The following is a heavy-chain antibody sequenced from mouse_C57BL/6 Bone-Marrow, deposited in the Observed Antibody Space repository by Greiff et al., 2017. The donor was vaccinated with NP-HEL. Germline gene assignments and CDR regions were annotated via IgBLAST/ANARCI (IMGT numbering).Heavy chain of an antibody. CDR1: GYAFTNYL. CDR3: ARPGITTVVDY. J-gene: IGHJ2*01. Sequence: QVQLQQSGAELVRPGPSVKVSCKASGYAFTNYLIEWVKQRPGQGLEWIGVINPGSGGTNYNEKFKGKATLTADKSSSTAYMQLSSLTSEDSAVYFCARPGITTVVDYWGQGTTLTVSS. V-gene: IGHV1-54*01. CDR2: INPGSGGT. D-gene: IGHD1-1*01.